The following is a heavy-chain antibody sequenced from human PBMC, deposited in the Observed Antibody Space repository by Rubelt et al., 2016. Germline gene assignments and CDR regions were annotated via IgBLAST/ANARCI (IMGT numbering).Heavy chain of an antibody. J-gene: IGHJ4*02. CDR3: ARGDGYTYGY. D-gene: IGHD5-24*01. CDR1: GYTLTSYG. CDR2: ISAYNGNQ. V-gene: IGHV1-18*01. Sequence: QVQLVQSGAEVKMPGASVQVSCRASGYTLTSYGISWVRQAPGPGLEWMGWISAYNGNQNYAQDLQGQVTMTPDKSTSTAYMGLRRLRSDDTAVYYCARGDGYTYGYWGQGTLVTGTS.